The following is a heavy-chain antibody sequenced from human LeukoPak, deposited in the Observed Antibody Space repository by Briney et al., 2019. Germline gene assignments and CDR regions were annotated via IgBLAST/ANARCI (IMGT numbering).Heavy chain of an antibody. J-gene: IGHJ5*02. D-gene: IGHD2-2*01. CDR2: INHSGST. CDR1: GGSFSSSYY. V-gene: IGHV4-34*01. Sequence: SETLSLTCAASGGSFSSSYYWGWIRQPPGKGLEWIGEINHSGSTNYNPSLKSRVTISVDTSKNQFSLKLSSVTAADTAVHYCARRSGYCSSTSCLNWFDPWGQGTLVTVSS. CDR3: ARRSGYCSSTSCLNWFDP.